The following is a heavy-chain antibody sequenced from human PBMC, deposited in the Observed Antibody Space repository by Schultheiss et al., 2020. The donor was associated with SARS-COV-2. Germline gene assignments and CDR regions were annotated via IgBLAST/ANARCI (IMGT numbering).Heavy chain of an antibody. V-gene: IGHV4-39*07. Sequence: SETLSLTCTVSGGSISSSSYYWGWIRQPPGKGLEWIGSIYYSGSTYYNPSLKSRVTISVDTSKNQFSLKLSSVTAADTAVYYCARCQRFWSQDYWGQGTLVTVSS. J-gene: IGHJ4*02. CDR1: GGSISSSSYY. CDR2: IYYSGST. D-gene: IGHD3-3*02. CDR3: ARCQRFWSQDY.